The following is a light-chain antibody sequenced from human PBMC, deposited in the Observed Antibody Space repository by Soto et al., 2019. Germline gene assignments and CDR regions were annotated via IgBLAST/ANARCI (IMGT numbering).Light chain of an antibody. J-gene: IGKJ2*01. CDR2: GAS. Sequence: EIVMTQSPATLYVSPGERATLSCRASQSVSSNFAWYPQKPGQAPRLLIYGASTRATGIPARFSGSGSGTEFTLTISSLQSEDFAVYYCQQYNNWPYTFGQGTKLEIK. V-gene: IGKV3-15*01. CDR3: QQYNNWPYT. CDR1: QSVSSN.